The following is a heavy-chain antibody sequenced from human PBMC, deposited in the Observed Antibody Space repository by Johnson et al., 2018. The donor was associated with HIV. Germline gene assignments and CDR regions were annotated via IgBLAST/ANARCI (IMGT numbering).Heavy chain of an antibody. Sequence: EQLVESGGGLIQPGGSLRLSCAASGFTVSSNYMSWVRQAPGRGLEWVSVISSGGSTYYAESVKGRFTISSENSKNTRDLQMNSLRAEDTAVYYCARGRPRWEPLWGGAFDFWGQGTMVTVSS. J-gene: IGHJ3*01. CDR3: ARGRPRWEPLWGGAFDF. V-gene: IGHV3-66*03. D-gene: IGHD1-26*01. CDR2: ISSGGST. CDR1: GFTVSSNY.